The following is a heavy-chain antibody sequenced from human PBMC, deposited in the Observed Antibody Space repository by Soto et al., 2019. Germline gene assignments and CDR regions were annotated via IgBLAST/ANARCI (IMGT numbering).Heavy chain of an antibody. CDR2: IYYSGST. CDR1: GGSISSYY. D-gene: IGHD3-3*01. V-gene: IGHV4-59*01. Sequence: PSETLSLTCTVSGGSISSYYWSWIRQPPGKGLEWIGYIYYSGSTNYNPSLKSRVTISVDTSKNQFSLKLSSVTAADTAVYYCARHYDFWSGYYVNWFDPWGQGTLVTVSS. CDR3: ARHYDFWSGYYVNWFDP. J-gene: IGHJ5*02.